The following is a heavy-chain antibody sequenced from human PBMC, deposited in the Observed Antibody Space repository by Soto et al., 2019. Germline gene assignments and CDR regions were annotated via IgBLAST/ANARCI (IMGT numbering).Heavy chain of an antibody. CDR2: ISGSGGST. CDR1: GFTFSSYA. V-gene: IGHV3-23*01. CDR3: AKDPAPPFTVYSSGWYEGDY. J-gene: IGHJ4*02. D-gene: IGHD6-19*01. Sequence: EVQLLESGGGLGQPGGSLRLSCAASGFTFSSYAMSWVRQAPGKGLEWVSAISGSGGSTYYADSVKGRFTISRDNSKNALYLQMSSLRAEDTAVYYCAKDPAPPFTVYSSGWYEGDYWGQGTLVTGSS.